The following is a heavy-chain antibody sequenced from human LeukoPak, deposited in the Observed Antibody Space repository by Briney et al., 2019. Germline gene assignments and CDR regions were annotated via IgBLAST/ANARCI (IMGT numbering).Heavy chain of an antibody. CDR1: GFTFSSYN. CDR3: ARVLETDCTGGSCYSGLDY. Sequence: GGSLRLSCAASGFTFSSYNMKWVRQAPGEGLEWVSSISRTGTYVYYADSVKGRFTVSRDNAQNSLYLQMNSLRVEDTAVYYCARVLETDCTGGSCYSGLDYWGQGTLVTVSS. J-gene: IGHJ4*02. CDR2: ISRTGTYV. V-gene: IGHV3-21*01. D-gene: IGHD2-15*01.